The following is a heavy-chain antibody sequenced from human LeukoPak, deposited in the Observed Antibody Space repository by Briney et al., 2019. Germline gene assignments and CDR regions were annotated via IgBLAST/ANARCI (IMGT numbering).Heavy chain of an antibody. CDR1: GFTFSSYG. CDR3: AKNRQDSSSWTYYFDY. J-gene: IGHJ4*02. V-gene: IGHV3-30*02. D-gene: IGHD6-6*01. Sequence: GGSLRLSCAASGFTFSSYGMHWVRQAPGKGLEWVAFIRYDGSNKYYADSVKGRFTISRDNSKNTLYLQMNSLRAEDTAVYYCAKNRQDSSSWTYYFDYWGQGTLVTVSS. CDR2: IRYDGSNK.